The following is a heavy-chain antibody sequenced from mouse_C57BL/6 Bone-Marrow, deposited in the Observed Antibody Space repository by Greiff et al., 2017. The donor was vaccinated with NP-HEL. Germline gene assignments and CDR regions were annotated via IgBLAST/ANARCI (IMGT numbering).Heavy chain of an antibody. CDR1: GFTFTDYY. D-gene: IGHD1-2*01. V-gene: IGHV7-3*01. CDR2: IRNKANGYTT. CDR3: ASPLRPYYYAMDY. Sequence: EVKLMESGGGLVQPGGSLSLSCAASGFTFTDYYMSWVRQPPGKALEWLGFIRNKANGYTTEYSASVKGRFIISRDNSQSILYLQMNALRAEDSATYYCASPLRPYYYAMDYWGQGTSDTVSS. J-gene: IGHJ4*01.